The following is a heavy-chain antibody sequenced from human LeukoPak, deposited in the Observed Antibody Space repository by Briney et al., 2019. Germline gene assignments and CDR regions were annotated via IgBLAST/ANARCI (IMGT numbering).Heavy chain of an antibody. CDR3: ARDPQYNVYYFHY. D-gene: IGHD1-1*01. CDR2: IWYDGSGK. Sequence: GRSLRLSCAASGFTFSSYSMHWVRQAPGKGLEWVGIIWYDGSGKYYADSVKGRFTISRDNSKNTVYLQMNSLRGEDTAVYYCARDPQYNVYYFHYWGQGTLVTVSS. V-gene: IGHV3-33*01. J-gene: IGHJ4*02. CDR1: GFTFSSYS.